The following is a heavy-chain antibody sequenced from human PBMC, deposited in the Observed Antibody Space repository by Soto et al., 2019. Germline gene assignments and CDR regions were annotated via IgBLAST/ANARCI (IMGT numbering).Heavy chain of an antibody. CDR1: GFTVSSTY. CDR3: ARSLTYYYDSSGYYFDY. CDR2: IDSGGST. V-gene: IGHV3-53*01. D-gene: IGHD3-22*01. J-gene: IGHJ4*02. Sequence: GGSLRLSCAASGFTVSSTYMSWVPQAPGQGLEWVSVIDSGGSTYYVDSVKGRFTISRDNSKNTLYLQMNSLRAEDTAVYYCARSLTYYYDSSGYYFDYWGQGTLVTVSS.